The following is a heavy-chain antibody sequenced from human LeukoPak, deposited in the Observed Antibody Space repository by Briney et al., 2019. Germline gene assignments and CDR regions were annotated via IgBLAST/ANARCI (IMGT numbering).Heavy chain of an antibody. CDR3: ARDVAVGSFCYFDY. CDR1: GGSISSGGYY. J-gene: IGHJ4*02. V-gene: IGHV4-31*03. Sequence: SETLSLTCTVSGGSISSGGYYWSWIRQHPGKGLEWIGYIYYSGSTYYNPSLKSRVTISVDTSRNQFSLKLSSVTAADTAVYYCARDVAVGSFCYFDYWGQGTLVTVSS. CDR2: IYYSGST. D-gene: IGHD1-26*01.